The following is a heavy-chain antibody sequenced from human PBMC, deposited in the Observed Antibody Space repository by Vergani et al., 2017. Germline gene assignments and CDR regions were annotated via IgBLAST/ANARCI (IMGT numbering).Heavy chain of an antibody. Sequence: QVQLQESGPGLVKPSETLSLTCTVSGGSVSSGSYYWSWIRQPPGKGLEWIGYIYYSGSTNYNPSLKSRVTISVDTSKNQFSLKLSSVTAADTAVYYCAREDIVVVPAAMLDYYYYYMDVWGKGTTVTVSS. CDR1: GGSVSSGSYY. V-gene: IGHV4-61*01. CDR2: IYYSGST. J-gene: IGHJ6*03. D-gene: IGHD2-2*01. CDR3: AREDIVVVPAAMLDYYYYYMDV.